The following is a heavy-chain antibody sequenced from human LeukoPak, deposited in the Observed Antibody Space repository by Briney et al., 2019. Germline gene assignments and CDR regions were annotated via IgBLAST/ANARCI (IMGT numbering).Heavy chain of an antibody. J-gene: IGHJ4*02. CDR1: GFTFSSYA. CDR3: VPPRGQQLVQR. Sequence: QAGGSLRLSCAASGFTFSSYAMSWVRQAPGKGLEWVSAISGSGGSTYYADSVKGRFTISRDNSKNTLYLQMNSLRAEDTAVYYCVPPRGQQLVQRWGQGTLVTVSS. D-gene: IGHD6-13*01. CDR2: ISGSGGST. V-gene: IGHV3-23*01.